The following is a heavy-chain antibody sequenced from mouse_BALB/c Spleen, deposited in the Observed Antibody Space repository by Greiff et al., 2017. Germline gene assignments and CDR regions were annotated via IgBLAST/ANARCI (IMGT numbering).Heavy chain of an antibody. V-gene: IGHV5-6-4*01. CDR3: TRSLYYDYDVYYFDY. D-gene: IGHD2-4*01. J-gene: IGHJ2*01. CDR2: ISSGGSYT. CDR1: GFTFSSYT. Sequence: EVHLVESGGGLVKPGGSLKLSCAASGFTFSSYTMSWVRQTPEKRLEWVATISSGGSYTYYPDSVKGRFTISRDNAKNTLYLQMSSLKSEDTAMYYCTRSLYYDYDVYYFDYWGQGTTLTVSS.